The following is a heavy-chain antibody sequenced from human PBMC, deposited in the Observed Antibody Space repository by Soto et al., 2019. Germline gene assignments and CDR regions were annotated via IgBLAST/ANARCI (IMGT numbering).Heavy chain of an antibody. CDR3: AGLGSGYSYLQGDYYYYGMDV. V-gene: IGHV4-34*01. J-gene: IGHJ6*02. Sequence: SETLSLTCAVYGGSFSGYYWSWIRQPPGKGLEWFGEINHSGSTNYNPSLKSRVTISVDTSKNQFSLKLSSVTAADTAVYYCAGLGSGYSYLQGDYYYYGMDVWGQGTTVTVSS. CDR1: GGSFSGYY. D-gene: IGHD5-18*01. CDR2: INHSGST.